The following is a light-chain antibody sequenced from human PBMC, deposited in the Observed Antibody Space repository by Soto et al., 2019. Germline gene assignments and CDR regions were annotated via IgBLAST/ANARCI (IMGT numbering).Light chain of an antibody. CDR1: SSDVGGYNY. J-gene: IGLJ2*01. CDR2: EVS. CDR3: SSYTSSSTGV. Sequence: QSALTQPASVSGSPGQSITISCTGTSSDVGGYNYVSWYQQHPGTAPKLMIYEVSNRPSGVSNLFSGSKSGNTASLTISGLQAEDEADYYCSSYTSSSTGVFGGGTKLTVL. V-gene: IGLV2-14*01.